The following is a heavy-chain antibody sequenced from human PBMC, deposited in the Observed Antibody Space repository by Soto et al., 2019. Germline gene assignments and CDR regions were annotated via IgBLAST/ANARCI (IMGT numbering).Heavy chain of an antibody. V-gene: IGHV4-30-4*01. D-gene: IGHD3-22*01. CDR2: IYYSGST. J-gene: IGHJ4*02. CDR1: GGSISSGDYY. CDR3: ARAVSRLYYYDSSGYWDD. Sequence: SESLSLTCTVSGGSISSGDYYWSWIRQPPGNGLEWIGYIYYSGSTYCNPSLKSRVTISVDTSKNQFSLKLSSVTAADTAVYDCARAVSRLYYYDSSGYWDDWGQGTLVTVSS.